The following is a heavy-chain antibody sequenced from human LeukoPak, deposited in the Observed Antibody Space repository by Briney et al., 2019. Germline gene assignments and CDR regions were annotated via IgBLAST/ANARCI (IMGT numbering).Heavy chain of an antibody. CDR2: ISAYNGNT. D-gene: IGHD3-9*01. CDR3: ARVDFYFDY. J-gene: IGHJ4*02. Sequence: GESLKISCKGSGYSFTSYWIGWVRQMPGKGLEWMGWISAYNGNTNYAQKLQGRVTMTTDTSTSTAYMELRSLRSDDTAVYYCARVDFYFDYWGQGTLVTVSS. V-gene: IGHV1-18*04. CDR1: GYSFTSYW.